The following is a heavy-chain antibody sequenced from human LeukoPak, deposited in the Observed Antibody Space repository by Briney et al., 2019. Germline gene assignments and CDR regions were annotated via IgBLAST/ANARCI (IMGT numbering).Heavy chain of an antibody. D-gene: IGHD3-3*01. J-gene: IGHJ4*02. CDR1: GFTFSSYA. CDR3: AKGGDFWSEIDY. CDR2: ISGSGGST. V-gene: IGHV3-23*01. Sequence: PGGSLRLSCAASGFTFSSYAMSWVRQAPGKGLEWVSAISGSGGSTYYADSVKGRFTISRDNSKNTLYPQMNSLRAEDTAVYYCAKGGDFWSEIDYWGQGTLVTVSS.